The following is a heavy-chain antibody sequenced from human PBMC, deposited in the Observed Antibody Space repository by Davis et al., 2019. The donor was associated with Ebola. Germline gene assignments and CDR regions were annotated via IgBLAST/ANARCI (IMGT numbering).Heavy chain of an antibody. CDR3: ASRPSILCSHTNCYEYNWFDP. CDR1: GGSFSGHH. Sequence: PSETLSLTCAVYGGSFSGHHWSWIRQPPGQGLEWIGEINHRGSANYNPSLKGRVTILIDTSTRQFSLKLSSVTAADTAVYYCASRPSILCSHTNCYEYNWFDPWGQGTLVTVSS. V-gene: IGHV4-34*01. CDR2: INHRGSA. J-gene: IGHJ5*02. D-gene: IGHD2-2*01.